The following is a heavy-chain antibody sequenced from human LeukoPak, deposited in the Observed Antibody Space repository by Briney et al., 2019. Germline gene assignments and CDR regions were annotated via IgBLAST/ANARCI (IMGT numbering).Heavy chain of an antibody. Sequence: PGGSLRLSCAASGFTFSSSAMSWVRQAPGKGLEWVSSISGSGSGGSTYYADSVKGRFTISRDNSKNTLYLQMNSLRAEDTAVYYCAFGVARHLLGYWGQGTLVTVSS. CDR2: ISGSGSGGST. CDR3: AFGVARHLLGY. J-gene: IGHJ4*02. CDR1: GFTFSSSA. D-gene: IGHD6-6*01. V-gene: IGHV3-23*01.